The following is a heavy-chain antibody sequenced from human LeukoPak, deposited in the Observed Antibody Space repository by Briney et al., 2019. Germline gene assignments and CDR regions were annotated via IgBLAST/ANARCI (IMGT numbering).Heavy chain of an antibody. CDR3: ARDADTSDYPSF. CDR2: IWYDGSNI. CDR1: TFTFSNFG. Sequence: GGSLRLSCAASTFTFSNFGMHWVRQAPGKGLEWVAVIWYDGSNIYYADSVKGRFTVSRDNSKNTLYLQMNSLRAEDTAVYYCARDADTSDYPSFWGQGTLVTVSS. V-gene: IGHV3-33*01. D-gene: IGHD3-22*01. J-gene: IGHJ1*01.